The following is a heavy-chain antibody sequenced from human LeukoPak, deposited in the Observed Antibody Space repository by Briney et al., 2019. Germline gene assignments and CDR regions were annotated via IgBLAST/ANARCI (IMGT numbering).Heavy chain of an antibody. D-gene: IGHD2-15*01. V-gene: IGHV3-30-3*01. J-gene: IGHJ4*02. Sequence: GGSLRLSCAASGFNFNSYAVHWVRQAPGKGLEWVAVMTYDGSINFYAASVKGRFTISRDNSKNTLYLQMNSLRAEDSALYFCARDRRYCGGGSCYFDYFFDYWGQGTLVTVSS. CDR3: ARDRRYCGGGSCYFDYFFDY. CDR2: MTYDGSIN. CDR1: GFNFNSYA.